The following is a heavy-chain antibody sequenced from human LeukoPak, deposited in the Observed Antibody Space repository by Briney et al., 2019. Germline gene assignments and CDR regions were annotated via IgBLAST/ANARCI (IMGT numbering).Heavy chain of an antibody. Sequence: GGSLRLSCAASGFTFSNHWMHWVRQAPGKGLMWVSRINRGGSRTDYADSVKGRFTISRDDAKNTLYLQLNSLRAEDTAVYFCARGGSDTAMARDYWGQGTLVTVSS. CDR3: ARGGSDTAMARDY. V-gene: IGHV3-74*01. CDR2: INRGGSRT. CDR1: GFTFSNHW. D-gene: IGHD5-18*01. J-gene: IGHJ4*02.